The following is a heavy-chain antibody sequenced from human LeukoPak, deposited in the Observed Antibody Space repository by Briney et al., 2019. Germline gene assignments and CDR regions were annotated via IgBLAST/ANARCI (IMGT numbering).Heavy chain of an antibody. Sequence: GGSLRLSCAASGFTFSRYWMSWVRQAPGKGLEWVANIKQDGSEKYYVDSVKGRFTISRDNAKNSLYLQMNSLRAEDTAVYYCARFRKNYYDSSGYYYYYYYMDVWGKGTTVTVSS. D-gene: IGHD3-22*01. CDR2: IKQDGSEK. CDR3: ARFRKNYYDSSGYYYYYYYMDV. CDR1: GFTFSRYW. V-gene: IGHV3-7*03. J-gene: IGHJ6*03.